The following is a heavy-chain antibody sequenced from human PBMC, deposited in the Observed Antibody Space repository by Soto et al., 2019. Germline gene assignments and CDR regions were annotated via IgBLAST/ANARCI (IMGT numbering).Heavy chain of an antibody. Sequence: GESLKISCKGSGYSFTSYWIGWVRQMPGKGPEWMGIIYPGDSDVGYSPSFQGQVTISADKSISTAYLQWSSLRASDTAMYYCARLGHLEWGDYWGQGTLVTVSS. D-gene: IGHD1-1*01. J-gene: IGHJ4*02. CDR1: GYSFTSYW. CDR2: IYPGDSDV. V-gene: IGHV5-51*01. CDR3: ARLGHLEWGDY.